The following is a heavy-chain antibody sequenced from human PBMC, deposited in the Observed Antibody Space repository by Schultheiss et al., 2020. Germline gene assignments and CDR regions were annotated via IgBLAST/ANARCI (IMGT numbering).Heavy chain of an antibody. J-gene: IGHJ4*02. V-gene: IGHV3-53*01. CDR2: IYIDGSR. Sequence: GESLKISCAASGFTFSRHAMHWVRQAPGKGLEWVAVIYIDGSRYYANSVKGRFTISRDNSKNTVYLQMNSLRAEDTAVYYCAGTDGYNGGWTLFDFWGQGTLVTVSS. CDR1: GFTFSRHA. CDR3: AGTDGYNGGWTLFDF. D-gene: IGHD6-19*01.